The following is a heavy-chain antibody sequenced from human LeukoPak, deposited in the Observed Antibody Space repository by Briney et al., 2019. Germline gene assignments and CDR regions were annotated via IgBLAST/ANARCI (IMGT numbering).Heavy chain of an antibody. V-gene: IGHV3-43D*03. CDR2: ISWDGGST. J-gene: IGHJ3*02. CDR1: GFTFDDYA. Sequence: GGSLRLSCAASGFTFDDYAMHPVRQAPGEGLEWVSLISWDGGSTYYADSVKGRFTISRDNSKNSLYLQMNSLRAEDTALYYCAKDIAVAGTDDAFDIWGQGTMVTVSS. D-gene: IGHD6-19*01. CDR3: AKDIAVAGTDDAFDI.